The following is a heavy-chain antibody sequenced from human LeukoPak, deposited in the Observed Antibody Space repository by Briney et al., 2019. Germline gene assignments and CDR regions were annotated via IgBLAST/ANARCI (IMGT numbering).Heavy chain of an antibody. J-gene: IGHJ4*02. CDR2: IRYDGSNK. CDR3: AKEGYSGSLYYFDY. D-gene: IGHD1-26*01. Sequence: PGGSLRLSCAASGFTFSSYGMHWVRQAPGKGLEWVAFIRYDGSNKYYADSVKGRFTISRDNSKNTLYLQMNSLRAEDTAVYYCAKEGYSGSLYYFDYWGQGTLVTVSS. CDR1: GFTFSSYG. V-gene: IGHV3-30*02.